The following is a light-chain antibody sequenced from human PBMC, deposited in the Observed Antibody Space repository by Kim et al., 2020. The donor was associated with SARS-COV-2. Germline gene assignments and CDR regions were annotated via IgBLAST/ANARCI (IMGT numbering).Light chain of an antibody. J-gene: IGLJ1*01. CDR3: QSYDSSLSGLV. Sequence: TISFTGISYNIGAGYDVRCYQQLPGTAPKLLFYGNSKRPSGVPDRFSGSKAGTSASLSITGLQAEDEADYYCQSYDSSLSGLVFGTGTKVTVL. CDR1: SYNIGAGYD. CDR2: GNS. V-gene: IGLV1-40*01.